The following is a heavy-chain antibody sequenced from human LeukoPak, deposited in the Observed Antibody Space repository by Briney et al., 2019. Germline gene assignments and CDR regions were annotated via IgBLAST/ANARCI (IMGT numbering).Heavy chain of an antibody. D-gene: IGHD3-10*01. CDR1: GYSISSGYY. V-gene: IGHV4-38-2*02. CDR2: IYYSGST. J-gene: IGHJ4*02. Sequence: SETLSLTCTVSGYSISSGYYWGWIRQPPGKGLEWIGSIYYSGSTYYNPSLKSRVTISVDTSKNQFSLKLSSVTAADTAVYYCARSQRTFYYGSGTSFDNWGQGALVTVSS. CDR3: ARSQRTFYYGSGTSFDN.